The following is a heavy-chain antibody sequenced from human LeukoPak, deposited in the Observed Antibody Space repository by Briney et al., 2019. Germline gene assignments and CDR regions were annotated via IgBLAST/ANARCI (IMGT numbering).Heavy chain of an antibody. CDR2: INPNSGGT. J-gene: IGHJ5*02. V-gene: IGHV1-2*02. D-gene: IGHD6-13*01. CDR3: ARADSSNWYWFDP. Sequence: ASVKVSCKASGYTFTGYFIHWLRQAPGQGLEWMGWINPNSGGTNYAQKFQGRVTMTRDTSISTAYMELSSLRSDDTAVYYCARADSSNWYWFDPWGQGTLDTVSS. CDR1: GYTFTGYF.